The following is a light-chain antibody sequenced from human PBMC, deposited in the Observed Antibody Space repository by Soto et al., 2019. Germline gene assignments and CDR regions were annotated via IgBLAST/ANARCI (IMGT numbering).Light chain of an antibody. CDR3: LQHRDYPLT. CDR1: QGIGSY. J-gene: IGKJ3*01. V-gene: IGKV1-17*03. Sequence: DIQMTQSPSAMSASVGDRVTITCRASQGIGSYLAWFQQKPGEVPKRLIYAASSLQGGAPSRFSGSGSGTEFTLTISSLQPEDFATYYCLQHRDYPLTFGPGTKVEMK. CDR2: AAS.